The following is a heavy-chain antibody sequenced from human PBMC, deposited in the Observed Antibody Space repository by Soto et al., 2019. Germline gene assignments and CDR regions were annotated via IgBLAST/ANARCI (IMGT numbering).Heavy chain of an antibody. D-gene: IGHD6-19*01. CDR3: ARDNSSGWHDFDY. V-gene: IGHV3-23*01. J-gene: IGHJ4*02. CDR1: GFTFKNFA. CDR2: IGGSGSSA. Sequence: GGSLRLSCAASGFTFKNFAVSWVRQAPGKGMEWVSAIGGSGSSANYADSVKGRFTVSRDDSKSTLYLQMSGLRVDDTALYYCARDNSSGWHDFDYWGQGTLVPVSS.